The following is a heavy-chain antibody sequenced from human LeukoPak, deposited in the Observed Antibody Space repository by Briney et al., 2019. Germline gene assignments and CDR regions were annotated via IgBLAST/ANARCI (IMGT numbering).Heavy chain of an antibody. CDR3: AKRLAAAGSDWFDP. CDR2: IYHSGST. D-gene: IGHD6-13*01. Sequence: SETLSLTCTVSGGSTSSYYWSWIRQPPGKGLEWIGHIYHSGSTNYNPSLKSRVTISLDTSKNQFSLKLSSVTAADTAVYYCAKRLAAAGSDWFDPWGQGTLVTVSS. J-gene: IGHJ5*02. CDR1: GGSTSSYY. V-gene: IGHV4-59*08.